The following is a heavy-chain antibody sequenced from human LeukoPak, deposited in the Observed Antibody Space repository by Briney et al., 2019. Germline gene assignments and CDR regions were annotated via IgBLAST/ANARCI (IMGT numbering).Heavy chain of an antibody. CDR3: ARGLHDRSWYGAH. CDR1: GFTFSDYT. D-gene: IGHD6-13*01. CDR2: LPPDGSYQ. V-gene: IGHV3-30*04. J-gene: IGHJ4*02. Sequence: GRSLRLACAASGFTFSDYTMQWVRQAPGKGLEWVALLPPDGSYQYYADSLKGRFTISRDNFKNALYLQMNSLRLEDTAVYYCARGLHDRSWYGAHWGQGTLLSVSS.